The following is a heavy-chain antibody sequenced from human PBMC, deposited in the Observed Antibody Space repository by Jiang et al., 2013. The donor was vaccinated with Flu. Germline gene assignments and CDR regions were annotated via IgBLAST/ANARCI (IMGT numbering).Heavy chain of an antibody. CDR2: ITNNAGDT. D-gene: IGHD2-2*01. J-gene: IGHJ4*02. CDR3: AKSPFIASWTPYFDN. V-gene: IGHV3-23*01. Sequence: MTWVRQGPGKGLEWVSTITNNAGDTYYADSVKGRFTISRDNSKNTLYLQMNNLRGEDTAVYYCAKSPFIASWTPYFDNWGQGTLVTVSS.